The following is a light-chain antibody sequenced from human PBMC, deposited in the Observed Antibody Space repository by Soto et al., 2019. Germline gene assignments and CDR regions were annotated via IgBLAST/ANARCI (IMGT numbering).Light chain of an antibody. CDR3: NSYASSNSLI. CDR1: SSDIGGYNY. CDR2: EVT. V-gene: IGLV2-14*01. J-gene: IGLJ2*01. Sequence: QSVLTQPASVSGSLGQSITISCTGTSSDIGGYNYVSWYQQHPGKAPKLIIYEVTYRPSGVSNRFSASKSANTASLTISGLQAEDEDDYYCNSYASSNSLIFGGGTKLTVL.